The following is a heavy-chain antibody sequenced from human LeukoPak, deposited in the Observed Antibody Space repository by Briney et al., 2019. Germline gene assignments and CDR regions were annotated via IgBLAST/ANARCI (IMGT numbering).Heavy chain of an antibody. CDR3: ARQRGYCSSTSCYTDAFDI. V-gene: IGHV5-51*01. D-gene: IGHD2-2*02. Sequence: GESLKISCKGSGYSFTSYWIGWVRQMPAKGLEWMGIIYPGDSDTRYSPSFQGQVTISADKSISTAYLQWSSLKASDTAMYYCARQRGYCSSTSCYTDAFDIWGQGTMVTVSS. J-gene: IGHJ3*02. CDR1: GYSFTSYW. CDR2: IYPGDSDT.